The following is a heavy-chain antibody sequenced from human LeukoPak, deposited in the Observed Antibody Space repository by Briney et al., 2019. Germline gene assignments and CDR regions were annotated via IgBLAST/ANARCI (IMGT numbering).Heavy chain of an antibody. J-gene: IGHJ6*03. CDR1: GGSFSGYY. Sequence: NPLETLSLTCAVYGGSFSGYYWSWIRQPPGKGLEWIGEINHSGSTNYNPSLKSRVTISVDTSKNQFSLKLSSVTAADTAVYYCARRAGRRYYYGSGRNYYYMDVWGKGTTVTISS. V-gene: IGHV4-34*01. CDR3: ARRAGRRYYYGSGRNYYYMDV. D-gene: IGHD3-10*01. CDR2: INHSGST.